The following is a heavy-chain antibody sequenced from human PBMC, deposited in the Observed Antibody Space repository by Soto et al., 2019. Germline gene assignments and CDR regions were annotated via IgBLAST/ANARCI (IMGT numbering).Heavy chain of an antibody. Sequence: GESLKISCKGSGYSFTSYWISWVRQMPGKGLEWMGRIDPSDSYTNYSPSFQGRVTISADKSISTAYLQWDTLKPSDTAIYFCASDSHCDGGNCPMGGFDMWGQGTMVTVSS. CDR1: GYSFTSYW. CDR2: IDPSDSYT. V-gene: IGHV5-10-1*01. J-gene: IGHJ3*02. D-gene: IGHD2-15*01. CDR3: ASDSHCDGGNCPMGGFDM.